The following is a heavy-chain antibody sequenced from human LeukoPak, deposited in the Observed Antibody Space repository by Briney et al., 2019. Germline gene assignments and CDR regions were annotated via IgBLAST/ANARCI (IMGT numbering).Heavy chain of an antibody. CDR1: GYSFTSYC. J-gene: IGHJ3*01. CDR3: GMSGDRVPLQDDVFDV. V-gene: IGHV5-51*01. CDR2: IYPGDSGP. D-gene: IGHD1-26*01. Sequence: GESLKISCKVSGYSFTSYCIGWVRQMPGKGLEWMGIIYPGDSGPTYSPSFQGQVAISVDKSINTAYLQWSSLQASDTAMYYCGMSGDRVPLQDDVFDVWGQGTMVTVST.